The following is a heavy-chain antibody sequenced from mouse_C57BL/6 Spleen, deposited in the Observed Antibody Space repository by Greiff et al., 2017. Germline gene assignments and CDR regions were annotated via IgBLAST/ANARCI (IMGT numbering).Heavy chain of an antibody. CDR1: GFTFSSYA. CDR3: AREGNSYFDY. CDR2: ISDGGSYT. V-gene: IGHV5-4*01. Sequence: EVNVVESGGGLVKPGGSLKLSCAASGFTFSSYAMSWFRQTPEPRLEWVATISDGGSYTYYPDNVKGRFTISRDNAKNNLYLQMSHLKSEDTAMYYCAREGNSYFDYWGQGTTLTVSS. J-gene: IGHJ2*01.